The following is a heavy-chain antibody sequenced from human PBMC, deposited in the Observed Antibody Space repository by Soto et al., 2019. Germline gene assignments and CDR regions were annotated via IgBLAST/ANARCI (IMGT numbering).Heavy chain of an antibody. CDR2: ISYDGSNK. D-gene: IGHD3-10*01. CDR1: GFTFSSYG. J-gene: IGHJ5*02. V-gene: IGHV3-30*18. Sequence: GGSLRLSCAASGFTFSSYGMHWVRQAPGKGLEWVAVISYDGSNKYYADSVKGRFTISRDNSKNTLYLQMNSLRAEDTAVYYCAKTDRRDYYGSGSRQNWFDPWGQGTLVTVSS. CDR3: AKTDRRDYYGSGSRQNWFDP.